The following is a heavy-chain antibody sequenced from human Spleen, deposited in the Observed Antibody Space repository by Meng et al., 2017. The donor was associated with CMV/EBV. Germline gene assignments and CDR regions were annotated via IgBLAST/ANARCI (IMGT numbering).Heavy chain of an antibody. CDR1: GYTFTNNG. V-gene: IGHV1-18*01. CDR3: ARAKQLVPRSSPIDY. CDR2: ISAYNGDT. J-gene: IGHJ4*02. Sequence: ASVKVSCKASGYTFTNNGISWVRQASGQGLEWMGWISAYNGDTNYVQKLQGRVTMTTDTSTSTAYLELRSLRSDDTAVYYCARAKQLVPRSSPIDYWGQGTLVTVSS. D-gene: IGHD6-6*01.